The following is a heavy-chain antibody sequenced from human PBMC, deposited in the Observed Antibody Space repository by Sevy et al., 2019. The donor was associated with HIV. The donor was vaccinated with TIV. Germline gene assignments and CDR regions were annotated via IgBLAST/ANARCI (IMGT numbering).Heavy chain of an antibody. V-gene: IGHV3-21*01. Sequence: GGSLRLSCVDSGFTFSSFSMIWVRQAPGKGLEWVSSISSGSTYIYYADSVRGRFTISRDNAKKSLYLQMNSLRADDTAVYYCARDRDGSGSSGGYGMDVWGQGTTVTVSS. CDR1: GFTFSSFS. J-gene: IGHJ6*02. CDR3: ARDRDGSGSSGGYGMDV. CDR2: ISSGSTYI. D-gene: IGHD3-10*01.